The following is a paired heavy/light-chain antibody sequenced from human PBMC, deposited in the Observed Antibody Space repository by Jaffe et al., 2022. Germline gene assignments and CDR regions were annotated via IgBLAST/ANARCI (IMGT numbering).Light chain of an antibody. J-gene: IGKJ1*01. CDR1: QIVSSSY. CDR2: DAS. V-gene: IGKV3-20*01. CDR3: QQYDRSPSWT. Sequence: EVVLTQSPGTLSLSPGERATLSCRASQIVSSSYLAWYQQKPGQAPRLIIYDASSRATGIPDRFSGSGSGTDFTLTISRLEPEDFAVYYCQQYDRSPSWTFGQGTKVEIK.
Heavy chain of an antibody. CDR1: GGSISSRSYY. D-gene: IGHD2-2*01. Sequence: QLQLQESAPGLVKPSETLSLTCTVSGGSISSRSYYWGWTRQPPGKGLEWIGSICDSGITYYNPSLKSRVTISVDTSKNQFSLKLSSVTAADTAAYYCARHHISVSTSSPGYYMDVWGKGTTVTVSS. J-gene: IGHJ6*03. CDR2: ICDSGIT. V-gene: IGHV4-39*01. CDR3: ARHHISVSTSSPGYYMDV.